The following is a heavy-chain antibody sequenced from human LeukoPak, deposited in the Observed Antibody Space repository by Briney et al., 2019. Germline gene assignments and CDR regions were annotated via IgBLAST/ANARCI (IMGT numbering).Heavy chain of an antibody. D-gene: IGHD6-25*01. CDR2: ISSSSSTI. Sequence: GGSLRLSCAASGLTFSSYSMNWVRQAPGKGREWVSYISSSSSTIYYADSVKGRFTISRDNAKNSLYLQMNSLRAEDTAVYYCAGSSVRRNYYYYYMDVWGKGTTVTVSS. CDR1: GLTFSSYS. V-gene: IGHV3-48*04. CDR3: AGSSVRRNYYYYYMDV. J-gene: IGHJ6*03.